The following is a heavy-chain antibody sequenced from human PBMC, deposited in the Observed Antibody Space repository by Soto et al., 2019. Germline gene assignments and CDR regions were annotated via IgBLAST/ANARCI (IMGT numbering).Heavy chain of an antibody. CDR1: GLTFVNYA. V-gene: IGHV3-23*01. Sequence: PXVSLRLSCAASGLTFVNYAMSWVRQAPGKGLEGVSAISGSGGSTYYADSVKGRFTISRDNSKNLMYLQMNSLRADDTAVYFCARCRGPLLKDAFDIWGQGTMVTVSS. J-gene: IGHJ3*02. CDR2: ISGSGGST. D-gene: IGHD2-15*01. CDR3: ARCRGPLLKDAFDI.